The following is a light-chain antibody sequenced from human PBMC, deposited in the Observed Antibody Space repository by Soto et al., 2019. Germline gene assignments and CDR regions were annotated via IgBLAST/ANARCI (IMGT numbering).Light chain of an antibody. CDR2: AAS. J-gene: IGKJ4*01. V-gene: IGKV1-39*01. CDR1: QTISTY. Sequence: DIEMTQSPSSLSASVGDRVTIICRASQTISTYLNWYQQKPGKAPNLLIYAASNLQSGAPSRFSGSGSGSDFTLTINSLQPQDFATYYCQQSYRTPLTFGGVTKVEIK. CDR3: QQSYRTPLT.